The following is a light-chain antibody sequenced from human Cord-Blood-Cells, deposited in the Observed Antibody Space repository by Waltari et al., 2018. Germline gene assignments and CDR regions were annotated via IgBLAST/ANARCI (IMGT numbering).Light chain of an antibody. CDR3: QQYYSTPPT. Sequence: DIVMPQSPDSLAVSLGERATINCKSRQSVLYSSNNKNYLAWYQQKPGQPPKLLIYWASTRESGVPDRFSGSGSGTDFTLTISSLQAEDVAVYYCQQYYSTPPTFGQGTKVEIK. J-gene: IGKJ1*01. CDR2: WAS. CDR1: QSVLYSSNNKNY. V-gene: IGKV4-1*01.